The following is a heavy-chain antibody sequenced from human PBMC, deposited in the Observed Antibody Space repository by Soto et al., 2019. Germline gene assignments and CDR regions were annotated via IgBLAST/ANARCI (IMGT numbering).Heavy chain of an antibody. J-gene: IGHJ6*02. CDR3: ATRYYDFWSGYIAKYYYYGMDV. V-gene: IGHV1-8*01. Sequence: ASVKVSCKASGYTFTSYDINWVRQATGQGLEWMGWMNPNSGNTGYAQKFQGRVTMTRNTSISTAYMELSSLRSEDTAVYYCATRYYDFWSGYIAKYYYYGMDVWGQGTTVTVSS. CDR1: GYTFTSYD. CDR2: MNPNSGNT. D-gene: IGHD3-3*01.